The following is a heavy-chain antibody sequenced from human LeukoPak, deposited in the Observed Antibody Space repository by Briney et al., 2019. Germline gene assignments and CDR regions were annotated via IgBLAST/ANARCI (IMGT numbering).Heavy chain of an antibody. CDR3: ARYCGGDCSDDAFDI. CDR1: GYTFTGYY. CDR2: INPNSGGT. J-gene: IGHJ3*02. V-gene: IGHV1-2*06. Sequence: GASVKVSCKASGYTFTGYYMHWVRQAPGQGLEWMGRINPNSGGTNYALKFQGRVTMTRDTSISTAYMELSRLRSDDTAVYYCARYCGGDCSDDAFDIWGQGTMVTVSS. D-gene: IGHD2-21*02.